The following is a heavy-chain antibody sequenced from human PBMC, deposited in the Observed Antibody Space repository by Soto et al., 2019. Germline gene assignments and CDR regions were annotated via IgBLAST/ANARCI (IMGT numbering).Heavy chain of an antibody. CDR1: GGSITSSEYY. CDR2: IYYSGSS. V-gene: IGHV4-39*01. CDR3: ASHPXXXSDADS. Sequence: SETLSLTCTVSGGSITSSEYYWAWIRQPPGKGLQFVGTIYYSGSSYSNPSLKSRLSMSVDTPKNQFSLSMKSVTAADTGVYYCASHPXXXSDADSWGQGVLVTVSS. J-gene: IGHJ4*02. D-gene: IGHD1-26*01.